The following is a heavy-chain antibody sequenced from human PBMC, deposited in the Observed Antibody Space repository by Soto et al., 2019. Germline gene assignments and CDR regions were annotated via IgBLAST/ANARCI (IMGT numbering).Heavy chain of an antibody. CDR1: GYTFTSYD. J-gene: IGHJ6*03. Sequence: QVQLVQTGAEVKKPGASVKVYCKASGYTFTSYDINWVRQATGQGLEWMGWMNPNSGNTGYAQKFEGRVTITRNTSISTAYMVLSSLRSEDTAVYYCARGPGSWFYYYMDVWGKGTTVNVSS. CDR2: MNPNSGNT. V-gene: IGHV1-8*01. CDR3: ARGPGSWFYYYMDV. D-gene: IGHD6-13*01.